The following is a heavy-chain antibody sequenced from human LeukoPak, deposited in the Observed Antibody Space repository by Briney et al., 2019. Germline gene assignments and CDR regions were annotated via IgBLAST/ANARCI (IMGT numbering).Heavy chain of an antibody. CDR2: INPNSGGT. Sequence: ASVKVSCKASGYTFTGYYMHWVRQAPGQGLKWMGWINPNSGGTNYAQKFQGRVTMTRDTSISTAYMELSRLRSDDTAVYYCARGGGIAAAGIIYWGQGTLVTVSS. CDR1: GYTFTGYY. D-gene: IGHD6-13*01. J-gene: IGHJ4*02. CDR3: ARGGGIAAAGIIY. V-gene: IGHV1-2*02.